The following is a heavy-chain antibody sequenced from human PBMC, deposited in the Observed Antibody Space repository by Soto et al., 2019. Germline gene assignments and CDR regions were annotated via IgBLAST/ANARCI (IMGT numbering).Heavy chain of an antibody. J-gene: IGHJ4*02. Sequence: QVQLQESGPGLVKPSGTLSLTCAVSGGSISSSNWWSWVRQPPGKGLVWIGEIYHSGNTNYNPSLKCRVTIQVDKSKSQFSLNLSSVTAADTSVYYCARVEGVAAAGTGACFDYWGQGTLVTVSS. D-gene: IGHD6-13*01. V-gene: IGHV4-4*02. CDR2: IYHSGNT. CDR1: GGSISSSNW. CDR3: ARVEGVAAAGTGACFDY.